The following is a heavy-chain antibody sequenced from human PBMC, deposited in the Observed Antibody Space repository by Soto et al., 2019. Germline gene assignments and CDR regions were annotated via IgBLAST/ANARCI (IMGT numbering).Heavy chain of an antibody. J-gene: IGHJ4*02. CDR3: AKDRTVTQELDY. D-gene: IGHD4-17*01. CDR2: ISYDGSNK. Sequence: GGSLRLSCAASGFTFSSYGMHWVRQAPGKGLEWVAVISYDGSNKYYADSVKGRFTISRDNSKNTLYLQMNSLRAEDTAVYYCAKDRTVTQELDYWGQGTLVTVSS. CDR1: GFTFSSYG. V-gene: IGHV3-30*18.